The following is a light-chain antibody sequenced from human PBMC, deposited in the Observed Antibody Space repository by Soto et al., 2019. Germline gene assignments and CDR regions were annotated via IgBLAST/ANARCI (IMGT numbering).Light chain of an antibody. CDR3: QQYGSSIKA. V-gene: IGKV3-11*01. CDR2: DAS. Sequence: IRLSQSAATLSLSPGAGATLSCRASQSVSSYLAWYQQKPGQAPRLLIYDASNRATGIPARFSGSGSGTDFTLTISRLEPEDFAVYYCQQYGSSIKAFGQGTKWIS. CDR1: QSVSSY. J-gene: IGKJ1*01.